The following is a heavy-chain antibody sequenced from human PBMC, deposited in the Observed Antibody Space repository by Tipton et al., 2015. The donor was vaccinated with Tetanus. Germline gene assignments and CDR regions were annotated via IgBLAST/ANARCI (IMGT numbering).Heavy chain of an antibody. CDR2: IWYDGSNK. J-gene: IGHJ6*02. CDR1: GLTLSNYG. CDR3: ARDSDDSSGYYYYYYGMDV. V-gene: IGHV3-33*01. Sequence: SLRLSCAGSGLTLSNYGMHWVRQAPGKGLEWVAVIWYDGSNKDYADSVKGRFTISRDNAKNSLYLQMNSLRAEDTAVYYCARDSDDSSGYYYYYYGMDVWGQGTTVTVSS. D-gene: IGHD3-22*01.